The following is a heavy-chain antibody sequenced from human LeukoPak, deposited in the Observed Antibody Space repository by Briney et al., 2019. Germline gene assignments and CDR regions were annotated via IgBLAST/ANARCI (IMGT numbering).Heavy chain of an antibody. V-gene: IGHV1-18*01. CDR3: ARYSYGYPIDY. J-gene: IGHJ4*02. CDR1: GYTFTSYG. CDR2: ISAYNGNT. Sequence: GASVKVSCKASGYTFTSYGISWVRQAPGQELKWMGWISAYNGNTNYAQKLQGRVTMTTDTSTSTAYMELRSLRSDDTAVYYCARYSYGYPIDYWGQGTLVTVSS. D-gene: IGHD5-18*01.